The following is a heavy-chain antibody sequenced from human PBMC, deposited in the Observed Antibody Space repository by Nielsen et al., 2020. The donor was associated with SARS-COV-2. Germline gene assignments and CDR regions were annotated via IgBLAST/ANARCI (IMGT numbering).Heavy chain of an antibody. CDR1: GFTFSNYT. Sequence: GGSLRLSCAASGFTFSNYTMHWVRQTPGKGLEWVAVISHDGRHKYYADSVEGRFTISRDNAKNSLYLQMNSLRAEDTAVYYCTGSRGPFDYWGQGTLVTVSS. J-gene: IGHJ4*02. CDR3: TGSRGPFDY. V-gene: IGHV3-30*04. CDR2: ISHDGRHK.